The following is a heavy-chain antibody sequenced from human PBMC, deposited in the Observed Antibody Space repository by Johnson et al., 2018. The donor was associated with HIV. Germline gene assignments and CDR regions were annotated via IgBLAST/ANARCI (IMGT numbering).Heavy chain of an antibody. CDR1: GFIFSSHG. D-gene: IGHD2-21*01. Sequence: QVQLVESGGGVVQPGRSLRLSCAASGFIFSSHGMHWVRQAPGKGLEWVTVISSDGSNKYYAGSVKGQFTISRDNSKNTLYLQMNGLRPVDTAVYYCARDWDCGGAFDIWGQGTMVTVSS. CDR3: ARDWDCGGAFDI. CDR2: ISSDGSNK. J-gene: IGHJ3*02. V-gene: IGHV3-30*03.